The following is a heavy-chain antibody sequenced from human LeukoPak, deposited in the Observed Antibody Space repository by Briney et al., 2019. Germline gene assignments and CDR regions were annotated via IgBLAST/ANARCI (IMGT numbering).Heavy chain of an antibody. D-gene: IGHD6-13*01. CDR3: ARWFRKIAAAGTPRGYYYMDV. Sequence: GGSLRLSCAASGFTFSSYAMHWVRQAPGEGLEWVAVISYDGSNKYYADSVKGRFTISRDNSKNTLYLQMNSLRGEDTAVYYCARWFRKIAAAGTPRGYYYMDVWGKGTMVTVSS. J-gene: IGHJ6*03. V-gene: IGHV3-30*04. CDR1: GFTFSSYA. CDR2: ISYDGSNK.